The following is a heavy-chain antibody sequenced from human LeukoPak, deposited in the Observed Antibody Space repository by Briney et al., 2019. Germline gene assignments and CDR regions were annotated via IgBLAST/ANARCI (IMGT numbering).Heavy chain of an antibody. D-gene: IGHD6-13*01. CDR2: INPNSGGT. CDR3: AREGSLGIAAAIDY. J-gene: IGHJ4*02. CDR1: AYTFTGYY. Sequence: ASVKLSCKASAYTFTGYYMHWVRQAPGQGHGWKGWINPNSGGTNYAQKFQGRVTMTRDTSISTAYMELSRLRSDDTAVYYCAREGSLGIAAAIDYWGQGTLVTVSS. V-gene: IGHV1-2*02.